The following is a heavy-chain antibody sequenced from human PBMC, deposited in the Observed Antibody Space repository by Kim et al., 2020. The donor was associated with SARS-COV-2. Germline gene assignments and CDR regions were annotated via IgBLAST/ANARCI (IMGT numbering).Heavy chain of an antibody. J-gene: IGHJ4*02. D-gene: IGHD1-1*01. Sequence: APLKSRVTISVDTSKHQFSLKLSSVTAADTAVYCCASSIFWNPQKYCDYWGQGTLVTVSS. V-gene: IGHV4-31*02. CDR3: ASSIFWNPQKYCDY.